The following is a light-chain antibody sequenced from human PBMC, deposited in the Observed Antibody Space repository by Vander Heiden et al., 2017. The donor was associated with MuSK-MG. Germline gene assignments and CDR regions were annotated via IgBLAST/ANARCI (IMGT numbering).Light chain of an antibody. J-gene: IGKJ4*01. CDR2: GAS. CDR1: QSIINNK. CDR3: QQYGDSKV. Sequence: EIVLTQSPGILSLSPGERATLSGRASQSIINNKLAWYQQKFGQAPTLLIYGASTRVTGIPDRFSGSGSGTDFTLTISRLEPEDFAIYYCQQYGDSKVFGGGTKVDIK. V-gene: IGKV3-20*01.